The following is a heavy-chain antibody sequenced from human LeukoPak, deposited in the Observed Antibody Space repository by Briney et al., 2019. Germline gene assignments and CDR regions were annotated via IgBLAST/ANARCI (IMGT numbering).Heavy chain of an antibody. CDR3: ARTITMLRDAFDI. Sequence: SETLSLTCTVSGGSISSGGYYWSWIRLHPGKGLEWIGYIYYSGSTNYNPSLKSRVTISVDTSKNQFSLKLSSVTAADTAVYYCARTITMLRDAFDIWGQGTMVTVSS. J-gene: IGHJ3*02. V-gene: IGHV4-61*08. D-gene: IGHD3-10*02. CDR2: IYYSGST. CDR1: GGSISSGGYY.